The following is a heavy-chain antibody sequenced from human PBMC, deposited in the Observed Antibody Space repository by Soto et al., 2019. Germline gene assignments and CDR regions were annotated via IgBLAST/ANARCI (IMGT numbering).Heavy chain of an antibody. V-gene: IGHV3-30*18. Sequence: SCAASGFTFGSYGMHWVRQAPGKGLEWVAVISYDGNNKYYADSVKGRLTISRDNSKNMVSLQMNSLRAEDTAVYYCAKERTRHFDYWGQGIPVTVS. CDR2: ISYDGNNK. CDR1: GFTFGSYG. D-gene: IGHD1-1*01. J-gene: IGHJ4*02. CDR3: AKERTRHFDY.